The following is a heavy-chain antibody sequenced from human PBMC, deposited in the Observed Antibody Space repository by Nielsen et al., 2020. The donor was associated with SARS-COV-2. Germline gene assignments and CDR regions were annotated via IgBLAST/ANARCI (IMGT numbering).Heavy chain of an antibody. CDR1: GGSISSYY. V-gene: IGHV4-59*01. D-gene: IGHD5-24*01. CDR3: ARDHGYNYAYGHYYYGMDV. Sequence: SETLSLTCTVSGGSISSYYWSWTRQPPGKGLEWIGYISNTGSTNYNPSLQSRVTISVDTSKNQFSLKLSSVTAADTAVYYCARDHGYNYAYGHYYYGMDVWGQGTTVTVSS. J-gene: IGHJ6*02. CDR2: ISNTGST.